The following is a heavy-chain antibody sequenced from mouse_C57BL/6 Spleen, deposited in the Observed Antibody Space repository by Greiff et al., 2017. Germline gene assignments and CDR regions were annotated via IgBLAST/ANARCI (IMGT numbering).Heavy chain of an antibody. CDR3: ARRGGTYWYFDV. CDR2: IDPSDSET. D-gene: IGHD3-3*01. V-gene: IGHV1-52*01. CDR1: GYTFTSYW. Sequence: QVQLQQPGAELVRPGSSVKLSCKASGYTFTSYWMHWVKQSPIQGLEWIGNIDPSDSETHYNQKFKDKATLTVDKSSSTAYMQLSSLTSEDSAVYYCARRGGTYWYFDVWGTGTTVTVSS. J-gene: IGHJ1*03.